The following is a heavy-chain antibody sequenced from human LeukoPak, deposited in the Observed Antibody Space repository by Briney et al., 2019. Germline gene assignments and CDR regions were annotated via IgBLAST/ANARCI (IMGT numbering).Heavy chain of an antibody. CDR3: ARDIVRPYYYYGMDV. D-gene: IGHD2-15*01. Sequence: SETLSLTCAVYGGSFSGYYWSWIRQPPGKGLEWLGEINHSGSTNYNPSLKSRVTISVDTSKNQFSLKLSSVTAADTAVYYCARDIVRPYYYYGMDVWGQGTTVTVSS. CDR1: GGSFSGYY. V-gene: IGHV4-34*01. CDR2: INHSGST. J-gene: IGHJ6*02.